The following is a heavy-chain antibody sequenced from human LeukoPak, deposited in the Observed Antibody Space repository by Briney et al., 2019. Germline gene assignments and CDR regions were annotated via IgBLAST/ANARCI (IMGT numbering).Heavy chain of an antibody. Sequence: GVSVKVSCKASGYTFTGYYMHWVRQAPGQGLEWMGWINPNSGGTNYAQKFQGRVTMTRDTSISTAYMELSRLRSDDTAVYYCARDLVAGTGNWFDPWGQGTLVTVSS. D-gene: IGHD6-19*01. CDR2: INPNSGGT. CDR3: ARDLVAGTGNWFDP. CDR1: GYTFTGYY. V-gene: IGHV1-2*02. J-gene: IGHJ5*02.